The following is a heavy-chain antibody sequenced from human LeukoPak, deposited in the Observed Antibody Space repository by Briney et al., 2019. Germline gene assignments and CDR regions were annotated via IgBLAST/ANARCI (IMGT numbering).Heavy chain of an antibody. CDR3: ARDNPPTDNNDYDYVWGSYRLGAFDI. J-gene: IGHJ3*02. CDR1: GFTFSAFE. Sequence: GGSLRLSCAVSGFTFSAFEMNWVRQAPGKGLEWVSYISSGDATIYYADSVKGRFTISRDNAKNSLYLQMNSLRAEDTAVYYCARDNPPTDNNDYDYVWGSYRLGAFDIWGQGTMVTVSS. CDR2: ISSGDATI. D-gene: IGHD3-16*02. V-gene: IGHV3-48*03.